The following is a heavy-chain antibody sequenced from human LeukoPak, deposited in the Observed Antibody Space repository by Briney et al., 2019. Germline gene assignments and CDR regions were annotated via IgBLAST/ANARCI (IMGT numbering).Heavy chain of an antibody. CDR3: AKEVLRYFDWLSQGLDY. J-gene: IGHJ4*02. Sequence: GGSLRLSCAASGFTFSSYAMSWVRQAPGKGLEWVSAISGSGGSTYYADSVKGRFTISRDNSKNTLYLQMNSLRAEDTAVYYCAKEVLRYFDWLSQGLDYWGQGTLVTVSS. CDR1: GFTFSSYA. CDR2: ISGSGGST. D-gene: IGHD3-9*01. V-gene: IGHV3-23*01.